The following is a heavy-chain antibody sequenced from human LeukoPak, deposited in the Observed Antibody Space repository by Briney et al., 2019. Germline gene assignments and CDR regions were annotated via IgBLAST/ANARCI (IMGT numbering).Heavy chain of an antibody. Sequence: ASVKVSCKASGYTFTGYYMHWVRQAPGQGLEWMGWINPNSGGTNYAQKFQGRVTMTWDTSISTAYMELSSLRSDDTAVYYCARRRDERGYKDIFDIWGQGTMVTVSS. D-gene: IGHD5-18*01. J-gene: IGHJ3*02. CDR3: ARRRDERGYKDIFDI. V-gene: IGHV1-2*02. CDR2: INPNSGGT. CDR1: GYTFTGYY.